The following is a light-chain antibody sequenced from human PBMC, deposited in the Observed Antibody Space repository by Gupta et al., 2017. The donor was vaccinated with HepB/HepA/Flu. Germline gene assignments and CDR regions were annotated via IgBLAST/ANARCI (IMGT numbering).Light chain of an antibody. CDR2: AAS. J-gene: IGKJ1*01. V-gene: IGKV1-39*01. CDR1: QSITSY. CDR3: QQSYSTPPT. Sequence: DIQMTQSASSLSASVGDRVTITCRASQSITSYLNWYQQKPGKAPKLLMYAASSLQSGAPSRFSGSGSGTDFTLTISSLQPEDFATYYCQQSYSTPPTFGQGTKVEIK.